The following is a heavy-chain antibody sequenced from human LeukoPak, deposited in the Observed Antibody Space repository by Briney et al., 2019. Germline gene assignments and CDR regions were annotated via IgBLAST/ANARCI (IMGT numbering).Heavy chain of an antibody. V-gene: IGHV3-66*02. CDR3: ARNPSYSSSLY. D-gene: IGHD6-19*01. Sequence: GGSLRLSCAASGFTVNSNYMTWVRQAPGKGLEWVSVVYSVGSTYYADSVRGRFTISRDNSKNTLYLQMNSLRAEDAAIYYCARNPSYSSSLYSGQGTLVTVSS. CDR1: GFTVNSNY. J-gene: IGHJ4*02. CDR2: VYSVGST.